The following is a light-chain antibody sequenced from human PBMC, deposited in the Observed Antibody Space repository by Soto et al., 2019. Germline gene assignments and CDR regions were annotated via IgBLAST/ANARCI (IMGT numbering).Light chain of an antibody. V-gene: IGKV3-15*01. Sequence: DIVMTQSPATLSVSPGERGTLSCRASQSVSSNLAWYQQKPGQAPRLLIYGASTRATGIPARFSGSGSGTEFTLTISSLQSEDFTVYYCQQYNKGPVTFGQGTKVDIK. CDR3: QQYNKGPVT. J-gene: IGKJ1*01. CDR1: QSVSSN. CDR2: GAS.